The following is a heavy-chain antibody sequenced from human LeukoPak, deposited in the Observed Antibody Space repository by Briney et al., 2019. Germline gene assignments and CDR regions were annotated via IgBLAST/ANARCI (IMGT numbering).Heavy chain of an antibody. D-gene: IGHD5-12*01. CDR2: IKEDATEK. J-gene: IGHJ4*02. Sequence: GGSLRLSCAASGFIFSSHWMSWVRQAPGKGLEWVANIKEDATEKFYLDSVKGRFSISRDNAENSLHLQMNSLRAEDTAVYYCVRDTSGPDYWGQGTLVTVSS. V-gene: IGHV3-7*01. CDR3: VRDTSGPDY. CDR1: GFIFSSHW.